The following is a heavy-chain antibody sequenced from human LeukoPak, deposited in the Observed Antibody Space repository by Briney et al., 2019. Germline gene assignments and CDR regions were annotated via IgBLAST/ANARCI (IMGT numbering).Heavy chain of an antibody. CDR1: GGSFSGYY. D-gene: IGHD3-3*01. Sequence: PETLSLTCAVYGGSFSGYYWSWIRQPPGKGLEWIGEINHSGSTNYNPSLKSRVTISVDTSKNQFSLKLSSVTAADTAVYYCAREDPEWLGIDYWGQGTLVTVSS. J-gene: IGHJ4*02. V-gene: IGHV4-34*01. CDR3: AREDPEWLGIDY. CDR2: INHSGST.